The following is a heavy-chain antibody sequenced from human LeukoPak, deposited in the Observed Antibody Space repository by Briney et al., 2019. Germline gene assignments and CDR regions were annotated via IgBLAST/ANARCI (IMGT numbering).Heavy chain of an antibody. CDR2: IYYSGST. Sequence: SETLSLTCTVSGGSISSYYWSWIRQPPGKGLEWIGYIYYSGSTNYNPSLKSRVTISVDTSKNQFSLKLSSLTVADTVVYYLARETPARNLPPGYFDYWGQGTLVTVSS. CDR3: ARETPARNLPPGYFDY. D-gene: IGHD1-7*01. J-gene: IGHJ4*02. CDR1: GGSISSYY. V-gene: IGHV4-59*01.